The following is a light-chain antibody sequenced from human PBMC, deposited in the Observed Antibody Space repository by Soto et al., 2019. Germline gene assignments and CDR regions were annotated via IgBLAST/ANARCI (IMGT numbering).Light chain of an antibody. Sequence: DTVLTQSPGTLSLSPGERATXXXXXSQSVSSNYLAWYQQKPGQAPKVLIYRASIRATGIPDRFTGSGSGTDFTLTISRLEPEVFAVYYCQQYGSSPLTFGGGTKVDIK. CDR2: RAS. CDR1: QSVSSNY. V-gene: IGKV3-20*01. CDR3: QQYGSSPLT. J-gene: IGKJ4*01.